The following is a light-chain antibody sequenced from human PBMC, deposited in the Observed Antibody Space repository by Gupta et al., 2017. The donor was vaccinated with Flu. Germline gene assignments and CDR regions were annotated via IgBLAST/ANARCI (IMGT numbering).Light chain of an antibody. V-gene: IGKV1-39*01. CDR2: AAS. CDR1: QNINNY. CDR3: QQSYSTPWT. J-gene: IGKJ1*01. Sequence: DIQMTQSPSSLSASVGDRVTITCRASQNINNYLNWYQHNPGKAPKLLIYAASSLYSGVPSRFTGSGSGTDFTLTINNLQPEDFATYYCQQSYSTPWTFGQGTKVEIK.